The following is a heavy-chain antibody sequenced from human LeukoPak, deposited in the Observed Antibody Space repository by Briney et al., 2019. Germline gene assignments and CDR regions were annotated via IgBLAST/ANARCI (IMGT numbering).Heavy chain of an antibody. CDR1: GGSISSSSYF. CDR2: IFYSGSS. D-gene: IGHD4-17*01. CDR3: ARQMNTVTADY. J-gene: IGHJ4*02. Sequence: SETLSLTCTVSGGSISSSSYFWGWIRQPPGKGLEWIGSIFYSGSSYYNPSLNSRVTISIDTSKNQFSLRLSSVTAADTAVYYCARQMNTVTADYWGQGTPVTLYS. V-gene: IGHV4-39*01.